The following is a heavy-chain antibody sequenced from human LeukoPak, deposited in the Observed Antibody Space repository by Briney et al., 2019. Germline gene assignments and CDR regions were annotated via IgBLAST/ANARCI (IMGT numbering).Heavy chain of an antibody. CDR2: ISGSGGST. Sequence: GGSLRLSCAASGFTFSSYAMSWVRQAPGKGLGWVSAISGSGGSTYYADSVKGRFTISRDNSKNTLYLQMNSLRAEDTAVYYCAKLSKAGIAVAGRNYWGQGTLVTVSS. D-gene: IGHD6-19*01. CDR1: GFTFSSYA. CDR3: AKLSKAGIAVAGRNY. J-gene: IGHJ4*02. V-gene: IGHV3-23*01.